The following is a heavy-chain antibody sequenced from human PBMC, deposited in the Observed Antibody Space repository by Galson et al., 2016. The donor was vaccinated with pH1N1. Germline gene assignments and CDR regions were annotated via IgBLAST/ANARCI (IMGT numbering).Heavy chain of an antibody. J-gene: IGHJ3*01. CDR2: VMNNIGTT. Sequence: SLRLSCAASGFRFSSYAFSWVRQAPGKGLEWISVVMNNIGTTFYSESVKGRFNISRDNSKDTLYLEMQSLRVEDTAIYYCAKKQGIRDAFDVWGPGTMVIVSS. D-gene: IGHD2/OR15-2a*01. CDR1: GFRFSSYA. CDR3: AKKQGIRDAFDV. V-gene: IGHV3-23*01.